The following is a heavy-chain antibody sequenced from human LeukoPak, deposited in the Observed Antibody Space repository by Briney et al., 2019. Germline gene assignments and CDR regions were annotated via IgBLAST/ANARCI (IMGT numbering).Heavy chain of an antibody. Sequence: SETLSLTCTVSGGSISSYYWSWIRQPPGKGLEWIGYIYYSGSTNYNPSLKSRVTISVDTSKNQFSLKLSSVTAADTAVYYCARSSGYYYNRLDAFDIWGQVTMVTVSS. D-gene: IGHD3-22*01. V-gene: IGHV4-59*01. J-gene: IGHJ3*02. CDR1: GGSISSYY. CDR3: ARSSGYYYNRLDAFDI. CDR2: IYYSGST.